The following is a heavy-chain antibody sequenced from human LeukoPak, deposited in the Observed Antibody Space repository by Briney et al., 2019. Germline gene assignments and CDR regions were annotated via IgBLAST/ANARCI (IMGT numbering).Heavy chain of an antibody. D-gene: IGHD6-19*01. J-gene: IGHJ4*02. Sequence: SGESLRLSCAASGFTFGAYYMTWVRQAPGKGLEWVANIKQDGSEKYYVDSVKGRFTISRDNANNSLYLQMNSLRAEDTAVYYCARMSGIAVAAIRISYFDYWGQGTLVTVSS. CDR3: ARMSGIAVAAIRISYFDY. V-gene: IGHV3-7*03. CDR2: IKQDGSEK. CDR1: GFTFGAYY.